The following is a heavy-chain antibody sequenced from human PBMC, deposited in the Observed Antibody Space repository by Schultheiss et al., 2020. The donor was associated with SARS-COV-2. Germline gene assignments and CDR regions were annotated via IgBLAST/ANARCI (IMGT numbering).Heavy chain of an antibody. CDR3: ARGPYYDFWSGYYGVDYYYMDV. CDR2: IYYSGST. J-gene: IGHJ6*03. V-gene: IGHV4-4*07. D-gene: IGHD3-3*01. CDR1: GGSISSYY. Sequence: SETLSLTCTVSGGSISSYYWSWIRQPAGKGLEWIGSIYYSGSTNYNPSLKSRVTISVDTSKNQFSLELSSVTAADTAVYYCARGPYYDFWSGYYGVDYYYMDVWGKGTTVTVSS.